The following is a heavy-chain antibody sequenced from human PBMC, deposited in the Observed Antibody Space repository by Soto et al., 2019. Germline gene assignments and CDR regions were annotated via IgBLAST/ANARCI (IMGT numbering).Heavy chain of an antibody. D-gene: IGHD2-2*01. CDR1: GFTFSTYS. V-gene: IGHV3-21*01. CDR3: ARDPSDCSSTSCWGYYALDV. CDR2: ISSSVTYI. Sequence: GGSLRLSCAASGFTFSTYSMNWVRQAPGKGLEWVSSISSSVTYIHYADSLKGRFTISRDNAKNSLYLQMISLRAEDTAVYYCARDPSDCSSTSCWGYYALDVWGQGTTVTVSS. J-gene: IGHJ6*02.